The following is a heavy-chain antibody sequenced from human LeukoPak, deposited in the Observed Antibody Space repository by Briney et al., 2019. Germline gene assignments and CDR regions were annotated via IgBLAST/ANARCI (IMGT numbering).Heavy chain of an antibody. CDR2: IYYSGST. CDR1: GGSFSGYY. J-gene: IGHJ6*03. Sequence: SETLSLTCAVYGGSFSGYYWSWIRQPPGKGLEWIGYIYYSGSTNYNPSLKSRVTISVDTSKNQFSLKLSSVTAADTAVYYCARGYGSGSYYVWGRDYYYYMDVWGKGTTVTISS. V-gene: IGHV4-59*01. D-gene: IGHD3-10*01. CDR3: ARGYGSGSYYVWGRDYYYYMDV.